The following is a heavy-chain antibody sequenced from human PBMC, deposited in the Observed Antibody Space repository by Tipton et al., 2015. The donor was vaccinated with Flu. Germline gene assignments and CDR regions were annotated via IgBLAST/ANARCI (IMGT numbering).Heavy chain of an antibody. D-gene: IGHD1-14*01. V-gene: IGHV3-33*01. Sequence: SLRLSCAVSGFTFSNYGMHWVRQTPGKGLEWVAVIWSDGSTEYYADSVKGRFTISRDNSRGTLYLQMNSLRGDDTAVYFCARDIGTTVFYFDHWGQGAPVTVSS. CDR1: GFTFSNYG. CDR2: IWSDGSTE. J-gene: IGHJ4*02. CDR3: ARDIGTTVFYFDH.